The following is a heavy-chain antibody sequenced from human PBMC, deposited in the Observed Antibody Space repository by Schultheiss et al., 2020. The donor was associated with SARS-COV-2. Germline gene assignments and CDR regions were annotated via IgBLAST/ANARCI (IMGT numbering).Heavy chain of an antibody. CDR3: ARLRSAIAAAGLYYFDY. V-gene: IGHV5-51*01. D-gene: IGHD6-13*01. CDR2: IYPGDSDT. J-gene: IGHJ4*02. CDR1: GYSFTSYW. Sequence: GGSLRLSCKGSGYSFTSYWIGWVRQMPGKGLEWMGIIYPGDSDTRYSPSFQGQVTISADKSISTAYLQWSSLKASDTAMYYCARLRSAIAAAGLYYFDYWGQGTLVTVAS.